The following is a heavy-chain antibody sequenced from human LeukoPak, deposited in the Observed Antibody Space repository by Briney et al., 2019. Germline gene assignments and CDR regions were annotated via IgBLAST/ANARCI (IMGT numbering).Heavy chain of an antibody. CDR3: ARGPYDYGDYVSDY. CDR1: GFTFSSYW. D-gene: IGHD4-17*01. CDR2: INSDGSST. Sequence: GRSLRLSCAASGFTFSSYWMHWVRQAPGKGLVWVSRINSDGSSTSYADSVKGRFTISRDNAKNTLYLQMNSLRAEDTAVYYCARGPYDYGDYVSDYWGQGTLVTVSS. J-gene: IGHJ4*02. V-gene: IGHV3-74*01.